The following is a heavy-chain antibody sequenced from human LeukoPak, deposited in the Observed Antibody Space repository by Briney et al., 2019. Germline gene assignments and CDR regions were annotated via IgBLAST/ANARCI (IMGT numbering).Heavy chain of an antibody. CDR1: GFTFSSYA. J-gene: IGHJ5*02. D-gene: IGHD2-8*02. Sequence: PGGSLRLSCAASGFTFSSYAMSWVRQGPGEGLEWVSAISGGGDMTHYTDSVKGRFTISRDNSRNVLYLQMNSLRADDAAIYYCATYRQVLLPFEAWGQGTLVTVSS. CDR2: ISGGGDMT. CDR3: ATYRQVLLPFEA. V-gene: IGHV3-23*01.